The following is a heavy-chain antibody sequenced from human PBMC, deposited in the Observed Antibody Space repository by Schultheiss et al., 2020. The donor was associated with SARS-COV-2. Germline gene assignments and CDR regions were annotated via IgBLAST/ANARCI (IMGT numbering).Heavy chain of an antibody. V-gene: IGHV3-30-3*01. Sequence: GGSLRLSCAASGFTFSSYAMHWVRQAPGKGLEWVAVISYDGSNKYYADSVKGRFTISRDNSKNTLYLQMNSLRAEDTAVYYCARESARRYDILTGFYGMDVWGQGTTVTVSS. CDR1: GFTFSSYA. CDR2: ISYDGSNK. CDR3: ARESARRYDILTGFYGMDV. J-gene: IGHJ6*02. D-gene: IGHD3-9*01.